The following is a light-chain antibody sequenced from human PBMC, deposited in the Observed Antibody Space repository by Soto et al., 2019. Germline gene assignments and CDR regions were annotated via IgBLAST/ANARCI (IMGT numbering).Light chain of an antibody. J-gene: IGKJ1*01. V-gene: IGKV3-20*01. CDR3: QQYGSSVRT. CDR1: QSVNSGS. Sequence: DIALTQSPGTLSLSPGDRAILSCRASQSVNSGSLAWYQQRPGQAPRLLIYGATIRATGIPDKFSGSGSGTDFTLTISRLELEDFAVYYCQQYGSSVRTFGQGTKVEIK. CDR2: GAT.